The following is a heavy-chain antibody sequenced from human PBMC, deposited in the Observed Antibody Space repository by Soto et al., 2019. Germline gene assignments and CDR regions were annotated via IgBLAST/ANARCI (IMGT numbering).Heavy chain of an antibody. Sequence: SETLSLTCTVSGGSISSGDYYWSWIRQPPGKGLEWIGYIYYSGSTYYNPSLKSRVTISVDTSKNQFSLKLSSVTAADTAVYYCARAGGSGLYYYGMDVWGQGTTVT. CDR1: GGSISSGDYY. CDR3: ARAGGSGLYYYGMDV. J-gene: IGHJ6*02. V-gene: IGHV4-30-4*01. CDR2: IYYSGST. D-gene: IGHD3-10*01.